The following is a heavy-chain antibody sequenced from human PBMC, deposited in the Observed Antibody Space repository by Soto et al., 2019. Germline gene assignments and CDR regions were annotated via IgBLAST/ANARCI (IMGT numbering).Heavy chain of an antibody. V-gene: IGHV1-8*01. CDR2: MQPNSVNT. D-gene: IGHD1-26*01. Sequence: ASEKVTCTASGYTFTTYDIYWVRQATGQGLEWMGWMQPNSVNTGCAQEFQGRVSMSRDTSISTAYMELSSLRSDDTAVYYCARGNSAVGTFDIWGQGTMVTVSS. CDR3: ARGNSAVGTFDI. J-gene: IGHJ3*02. CDR1: GYTFTTYD.